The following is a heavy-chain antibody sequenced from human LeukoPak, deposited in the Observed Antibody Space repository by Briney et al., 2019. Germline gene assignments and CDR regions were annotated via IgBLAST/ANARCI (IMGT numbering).Heavy chain of an antibody. Sequence: GGSLRLSCAASGFTFSSYSMNWVRQAPGKGPEWIAYVTSSSRTIYYADSVKGRFTISRDNAKSSLYLQLDGLRAEDTAVYYCARDLIGGNAYDYWGQGALVIVSS. V-gene: IGHV3-48*01. J-gene: IGHJ4*02. D-gene: IGHD2-15*01. CDR3: ARDLIGGNAYDY. CDR2: VTSSSRTI. CDR1: GFTFSSYS.